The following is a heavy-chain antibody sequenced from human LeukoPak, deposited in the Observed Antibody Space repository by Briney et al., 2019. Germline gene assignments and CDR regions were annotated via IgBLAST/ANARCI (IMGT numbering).Heavy chain of an antibody. Sequence: GMSLRLSCAASGFIFTNYAMHWVRQAPGERPERVAVISVDGKSIFYTDSVKGRFTISIDNPKNTVYLQMNSLRADDTALYCCARDHLPVSWNWYFDLWGRGTLVTVSS. CDR1: GFIFTNYA. V-gene: IGHV3-30*14. CDR3: ARDHLPVSWNWYFDL. CDR2: ISVDGKSI. D-gene: IGHD6-13*01. J-gene: IGHJ2*01.